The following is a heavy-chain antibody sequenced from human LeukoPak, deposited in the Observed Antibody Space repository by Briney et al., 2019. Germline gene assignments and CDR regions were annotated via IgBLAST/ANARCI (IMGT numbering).Heavy chain of an antibody. V-gene: IGHV3-9*01. CDR1: GFTFDDYA. J-gene: IGHJ6*02. CDR2: ISWNSGSI. D-gene: IGHD3-10*01. CDR3: AKDANYGSGDYYGMDV. Sequence: GGSLRLSCAASGFTFDDYAMHWVRQAPGKGLEWVSGISWNSGSIGYADSVKGRFTISRDNAKNSLYLQMNSLRAEDTALYYCAKDANYGSGDYYGMDVWGQGTTVTVSS.